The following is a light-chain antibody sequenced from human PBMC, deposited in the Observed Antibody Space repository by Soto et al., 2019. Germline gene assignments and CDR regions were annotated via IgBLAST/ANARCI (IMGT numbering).Light chain of an antibody. V-gene: IGKV3-11*01. CDR1: QSVSSY. J-gene: IGKJ4*01. CDR2: DAS. CDR3: QPRTKWPLT. Sequence: ESVLTQAPATLSLSPGERATLSCRASQSVSSYLAWYQQKPGQAPRLLIYDASSRATGIPARFSGSGSGTDFTLTISSLEPEDFAVYFCQPRTKWPLTFGGGTKVDIK.